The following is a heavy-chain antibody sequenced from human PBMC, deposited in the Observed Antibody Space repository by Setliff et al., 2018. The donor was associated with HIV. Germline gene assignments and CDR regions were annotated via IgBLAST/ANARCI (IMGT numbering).Heavy chain of an antibody. CDR2: ISGSGGGT. J-gene: IGHJ4*02. D-gene: IGHD6-6*01. CDR3: SSSSSDSDFDY. V-gene: IGHV3-23*01. CDR1: GFTFSTYA. Sequence: GGSLRLSCAASGFTFSTYAMSWVRQAPGKGLEWVAAISGSGGGTYYADSVKGRFTISRDNAKNSLYLQMNSLRPEDTAVYYCSSSSSDSDFDYWGQGTLVTVSS.